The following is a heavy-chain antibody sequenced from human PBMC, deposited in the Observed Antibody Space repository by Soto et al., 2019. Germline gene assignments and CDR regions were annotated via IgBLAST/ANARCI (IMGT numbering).Heavy chain of an antibody. V-gene: IGHV4-39*01. J-gene: IGHJ4*02. CDR2: VHYRGST. D-gene: IGHD3-22*01. CDR3: AVQHYYDSSGYYTWN. Sequence: QLQLQESGPGLVKPSETLSLTCSVSGGSIRSTIYYGGWIRQPPGKGLEWIATVHYRGSTYYTPSLNKRITIATDTSTNQISLRLNSVTATDTAVYYCAVQHYYDSSGYYTWNWGQGTLVTVSS. CDR1: GGSIRSTIYY.